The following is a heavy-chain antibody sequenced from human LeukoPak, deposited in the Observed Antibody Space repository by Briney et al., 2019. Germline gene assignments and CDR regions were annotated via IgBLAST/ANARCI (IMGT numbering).Heavy chain of an antibody. Sequence: ASVKVSCRASGYTFSGHYMHWVRRAPGQGLEWMGLINPNTGGTNYAQKFQGGLTMTRDTSISTVYMEPRRLRSDDTAVYYCARDMYDFLSAAYYFDYWGQGTLVTVSS. J-gene: IGHJ4*02. CDR2: INPNTGGT. CDR1: GYTFSGHY. D-gene: IGHD3-3*01. CDR3: ARDMYDFLSAAYYFDY. V-gene: IGHV1-2*02.